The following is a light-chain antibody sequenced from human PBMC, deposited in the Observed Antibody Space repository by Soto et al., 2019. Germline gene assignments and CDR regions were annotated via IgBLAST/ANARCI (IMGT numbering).Light chain of an antibody. CDR3: QQYGSSPTWP. CDR2: GAS. J-gene: IGKJ1*01. Sequence: ESVLTQSPGTLSLSPGERATLSCRASQSVSSNYLAWYQQKPGQAPRLLIYGASTRASGIPDRFSGSGSGTDFTLTISRLEPEDSAVYCCQQYGSSPTWPFGQGTKVDIK. CDR1: QSVSSNY. V-gene: IGKV3-20*01.